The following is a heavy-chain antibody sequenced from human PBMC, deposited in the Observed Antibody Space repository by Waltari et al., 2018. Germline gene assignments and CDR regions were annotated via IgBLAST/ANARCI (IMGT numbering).Heavy chain of an antibody. CDR1: GFPFSAIY. CDR3: SYSGSYKHFQD. D-gene: IGHD1-26*01. Sequence: EVQLVASGGGLLPPGGPMSISCAASGFPFSAIYMDWVRQASGKGLEWVGRVRDKANRYTTEYAASVKGRFTISRDDLKNSLFLQMNSLKTEDTAVYYCSYSGSYKHFQDWGQGTLVTVSS. V-gene: IGHV3-72*01. J-gene: IGHJ1*01. CDR2: VRDKANRYTT.